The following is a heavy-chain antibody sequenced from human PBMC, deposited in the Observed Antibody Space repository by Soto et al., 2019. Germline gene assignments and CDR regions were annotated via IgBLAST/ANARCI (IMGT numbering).Heavy chain of an antibody. CDR3: ARSGAWIPDY. V-gene: IGHV4-34*01. D-gene: IGHD5-18*01. CDR1: GVSLSGYY. J-gene: IGHJ4*02. Sequence: QVQVQQWGAGLLKPSETLSLTCSVYGVSLSGYYWSWIRQPPGKGLERIGEIDESGITNYNSSLKSRVTISIDTSKSQLSLKLRSVNAADTAVYYCARSGAWIPDYWGQGILVTVSS. CDR2: IDESGIT.